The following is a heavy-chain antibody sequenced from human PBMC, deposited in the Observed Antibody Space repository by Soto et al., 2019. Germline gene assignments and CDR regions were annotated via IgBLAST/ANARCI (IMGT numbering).Heavy chain of an antibody. V-gene: IGHV3-23*01. D-gene: IGHD2-2*01. CDR3: AKGSYQLQPYYYYGMDV. CDR2: ISGSGGST. Sequence: PGGSLRLSCAASGFTFSSYAMSWVRQAPGKGLEWVSAISGSGGSTYYADSVKGRFTISRDNSKNTLYLQMNSLRAEDTAVYYCAKGSYQLQPYYYYGMDVWGQGTTVTVSS. J-gene: IGHJ6*02. CDR1: GFTFSSYA.